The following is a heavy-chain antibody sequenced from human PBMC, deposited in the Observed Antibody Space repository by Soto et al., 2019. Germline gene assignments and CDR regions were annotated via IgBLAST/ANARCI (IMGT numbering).Heavy chain of an antibody. J-gene: IGHJ4*02. CDR3: ARSIAVAGLDS. CDR1: GGSTTSPNW. Sequence: SETLSLTCTVSGGSTTSPNWWTWVRQPPGEGLEWIGEMYFSGTTNYNPSLKSRVAISRDNSNNTVYLQMNSLRAEDTALYYCARSIAVAGLDSWGPGTLVTVSS. D-gene: IGHD6-19*01. CDR2: MYFSGTT. V-gene: IGHV4-4*02.